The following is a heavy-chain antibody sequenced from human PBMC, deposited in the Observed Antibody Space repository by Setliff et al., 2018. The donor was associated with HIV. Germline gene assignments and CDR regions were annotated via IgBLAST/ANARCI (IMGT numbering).Heavy chain of an antibody. V-gene: IGHV3-30*02. CDR1: NFTFSFYG. Sequence: PGGSLRLSCAASNFTFSFYGMHWVRQAPGKGLEWVAFTPNDGSYKNYADSVKGRFTISRDNSKNTLYLQMDSLRAEDTAVYYCTKNLYSSRWSPLDYWGQGTLVTV. J-gene: IGHJ4*02. CDR2: TPNDGSYK. CDR3: TKNLYSSRWSPLDY. D-gene: IGHD6-13*01.